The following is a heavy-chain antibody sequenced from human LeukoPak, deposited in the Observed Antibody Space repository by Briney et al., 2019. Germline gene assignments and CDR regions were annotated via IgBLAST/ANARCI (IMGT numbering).Heavy chain of an antibody. Sequence: GGSLRLSCSASGFTFSSCAMHWVRQAPGKGLEWVAVIWYDGSKKYYADSVKGRFTISRDNSKNTLYLQMNSLRAEDTAVYYCARDTLPPSGSYSASYYYGMDVWGQGTTVTVSS. CDR3: ARDTLPPSGSYSASYYYGMDV. V-gene: IGHV3-33*08. D-gene: IGHD1-26*01. CDR2: IWYDGSKK. CDR1: GFTFSSCA. J-gene: IGHJ6*02.